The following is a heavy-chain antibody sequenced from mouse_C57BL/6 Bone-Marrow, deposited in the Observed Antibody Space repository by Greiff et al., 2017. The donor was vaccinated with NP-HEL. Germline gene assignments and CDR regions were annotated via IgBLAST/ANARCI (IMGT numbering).Heavy chain of an antibody. V-gene: IGHV1-76*01. J-gene: IGHJ2*01. CDR3: ARGRDGVDY. Sequence: QVQLKESGAELVRPGASVKLSCKASGYTFTDYYINWVQQRPGQGLEWIARIYPGSGNTYYNEKFKGKATLTAEKSSSTAYMQLSSLTSEDSAVYFCARGRDGVDYWGQGTTLTVSS. CDR2: IYPGSGNT. CDR1: GYTFTDYY. D-gene: IGHD3-3*01.